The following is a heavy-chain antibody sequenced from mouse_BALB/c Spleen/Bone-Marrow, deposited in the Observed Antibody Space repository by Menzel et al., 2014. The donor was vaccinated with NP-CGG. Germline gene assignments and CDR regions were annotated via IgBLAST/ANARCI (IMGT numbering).Heavy chain of an antibody. Sequence: EVKLVESGAELVKPGASVKLSCTASGFNIKDTYMHWVKQRPEQGLEWIGRIDPANGNTKHGPKFQGKATITADTSSNTAYLQLSSLTSEDTAVYYCARRGYYGNYYYAMDYWGQGTSVTVSS. CDR3: ARRGYYGNYYYAMDY. J-gene: IGHJ4*01. CDR1: GFNIKDTY. CDR2: IDPANGNT. V-gene: IGHV14-3*02. D-gene: IGHD2-1*01.